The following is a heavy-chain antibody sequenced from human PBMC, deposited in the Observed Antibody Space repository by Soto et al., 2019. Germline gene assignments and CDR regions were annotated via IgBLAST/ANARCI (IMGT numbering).Heavy chain of an antibody. D-gene: IGHD3-22*01. CDR2: IYWDDDK. V-gene: IGHV2-5*02. CDR3: PRDRSNYYGFDY. J-gene: IGHJ4*02. Sequence: QITLKESGPALVKPTQTLTLTCTFSGFSLSTSGVGVGWIRQPPGKALEWLALIYWDDDKRYSPSLKNRPTITKPPSHNQVLLTITNIDPVDTATYYCPRDRSNYYGFDYWGQGTLVTLSS. CDR1: GFSLSTSGVG.